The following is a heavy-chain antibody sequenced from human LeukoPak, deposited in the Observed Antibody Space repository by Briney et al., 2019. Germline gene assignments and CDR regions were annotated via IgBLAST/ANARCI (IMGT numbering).Heavy chain of an antibody. V-gene: IGHV3-7*01. CDR2: IKKDGSET. Sequence: GGSLRLSCAASGFTFSIYWMSWVRQAPGKGLEWVANIKKDGSETYYVDSVKGRFTISRDNAKNSLYLQMNSLRAEDTAVYYCASPGGEREGGFDYWGQGTLVTVSS. CDR3: ASPGGEREGGFDY. D-gene: IGHD1-1*01. J-gene: IGHJ4*02. CDR1: GFTFSIYW.